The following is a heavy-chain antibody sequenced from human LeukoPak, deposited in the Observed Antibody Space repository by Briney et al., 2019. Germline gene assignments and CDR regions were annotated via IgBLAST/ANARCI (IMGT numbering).Heavy chain of an antibody. J-gene: IGHJ4*02. CDR2: IYYSGST. D-gene: IGHD5-24*01. CDR1: GGSISSFY. Sequence: PSETLSLTCTVSGGSISSFYWSWIRQPPGKGLEWIGYIYYSGSTNYNPSLKSRVIMSEDTSKNQFSLKLSSVTAADTAVYYCVRSRIMSTSFDYWGQGILVTVSS. V-gene: IGHV4-59*01. CDR3: VRSRIMSTSFDY.